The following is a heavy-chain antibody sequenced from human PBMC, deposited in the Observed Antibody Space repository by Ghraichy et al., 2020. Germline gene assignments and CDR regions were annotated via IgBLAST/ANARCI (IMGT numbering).Heavy chain of an antibody. Sequence: GGSLRLSCAASGFTFDDYAMHWVRQAPGKGLEWVSLISGDGGSTYYADSVKGRFTISRDNSKNSLYLQMNSLRTEDTGLYSCAAYDYVWGRYGYWGQGTLVTVSS. CDR2: ISGDGGST. CDR3: AAYDYVWGRYGY. D-gene: IGHD3-16*01. J-gene: IGHJ4*02. V-gene: IGHV3-43*02. CDR1: GFTFDDYA.